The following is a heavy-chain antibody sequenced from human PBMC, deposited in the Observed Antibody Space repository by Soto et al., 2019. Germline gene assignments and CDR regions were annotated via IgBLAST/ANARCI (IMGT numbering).Heavy chain of an antibody. CDR2: ISYDGSNK. V-gene: IGHV3-30*03. J-gene: IGHJ4*02. CDR1: GFTFSSYG. D-gene: IGHD2-21*02. Sequence: QVQLVESGGGVVQPGRSLRLSCAASGFTFSSYGMHWVRQAPGKGLEWVAVISYDGSNKYYADSVKGRFTISRENSKNTMYLQVNSLRAEDKAVYYCARASSIVVVTAPYDYWGQGTLVTVSS. CDR3: ARASSIVVVTAPYDY.